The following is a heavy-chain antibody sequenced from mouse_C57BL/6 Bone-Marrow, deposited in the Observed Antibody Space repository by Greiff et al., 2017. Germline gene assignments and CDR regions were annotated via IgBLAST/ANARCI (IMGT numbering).Heavy chain of an antibody. CDR1: GYTFTSYW. V-gene: IGHV1-50*01. J-gene: IGHJ4*01. CDR2: LDPSDSYT. CDR3: ARDLGPIYYYGYYYAMDY. Sequence: QVQLQQPGAELVKPGASVKLSCKASGYTFTSYWMQWVKQRPGQGLEWIGELDPSDSYTNYNQKFKGKATLTVDTSSSTAYMQLSSLTSEDSAVYYCARDLGPIYYYGYYYAMDYWGQGTSVTVSS. D-gene: IGHD1-1*01.